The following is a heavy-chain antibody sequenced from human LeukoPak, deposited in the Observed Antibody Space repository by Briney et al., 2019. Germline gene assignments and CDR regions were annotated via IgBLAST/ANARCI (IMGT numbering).Heavy chain of an antibody. V-gene: IGHV1-46*01. J-gene: IGHJ3*02. CDR1: GYTFTTYF. CDR2: INPSGGVT. D-gene: IGHD3-16*01. Sequence: ASVKVSFKASGYTFTTYFMHWVGQAPGQGLEWMGIINPSGGVTRYAQKFQGRVTMTRDTSTSTVYMDMSSLRSEDTAVYYCARDFTYDAFDIWGQGTMVTVS. CDR3: ARDFTYDAFDI.